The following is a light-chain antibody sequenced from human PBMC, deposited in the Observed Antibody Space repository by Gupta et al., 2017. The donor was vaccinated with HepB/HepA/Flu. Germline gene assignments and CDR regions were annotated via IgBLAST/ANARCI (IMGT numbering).Light chain of an antibody. Sequence: QSALTQPASVSGSPGQSITISCTGTSSDVGGYNYVSWYQQHPGKAPKLMIYDVSNRPSGVSNRFPGSKSGNTASPTISGLQAEDEADDYCSSYTSSSTRGVFGGGTKLTVL. CDR3: SSYTSSSTRGV. V-gene: IGLV2-14*03. J-gene: IGLJ2*01. CDR2: DVS. CDR1: SSDVGGYNY.